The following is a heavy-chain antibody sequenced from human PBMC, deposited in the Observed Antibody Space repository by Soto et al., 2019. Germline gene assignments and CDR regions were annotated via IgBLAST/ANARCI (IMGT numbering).Heavy chain of an antibody. V-gene: IGHV3-21*01. Sequence: EVQLVESGGGLVKPGGSLRLSCAASGFTFSSYSMNWVRQAPGKGLEWVSSISSSSSYIYYADSVKGRFTISRDNAKNSLYLQMNSLRAEDTAVYYCARIYCSGGSCNGYFQHWGQGTLVTVSS. D-gene: IGHD2-15*01. CDR1: GFTFSSYS. J-gene: IGHJ1*01. CDR2: ISSSSSYI. CDR3: ARIYCSGGSCNGYFQH.